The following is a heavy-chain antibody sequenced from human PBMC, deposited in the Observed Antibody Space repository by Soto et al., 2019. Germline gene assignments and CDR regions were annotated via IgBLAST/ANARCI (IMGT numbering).Heavy chain of an antibody. CDR2: IIPIFGTA. D-gene: IGHD6-13*01. V-gene: IGHV1-69*01. CDR3: AREGGSIAAAGTREFDY. J-gene: IGHJ4*02. CDR1: GGTFSSYA. Sequence: QVQLVQSGAEVKKPGSSVMVSCKASGGTFSSYAISWVRQAPGQGLEWMGGIIPIFGTANYAQKFQGRVTITADESTSTAYMELSSLRSEDTAVYHCAREGGSIAAAGTREFDYWGQGTLVTVSS.